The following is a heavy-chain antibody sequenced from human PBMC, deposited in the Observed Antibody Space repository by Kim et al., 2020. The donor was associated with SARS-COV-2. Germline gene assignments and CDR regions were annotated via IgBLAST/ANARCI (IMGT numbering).Heavy chain of an antibody. D-gene: IGHD3-10*01. J-gene: IGHJ4*02. CDR3: ARTAEKYYYGSGSLRENDY. CDR2: ISSSSSYT. CDR1: GFTFSDYY. V-gene: IGHV3-11*06. Sequence: GGSLRLSCAASGFTFSDYYMSWIRQAPGKGLEWVSYISSSSSYTNYADSVKGRFTISRDNAKNSLYLQMNSLRAEDTAVYYCARTAEKYYYGSGSLRENDYWGQGTLVTVSS.